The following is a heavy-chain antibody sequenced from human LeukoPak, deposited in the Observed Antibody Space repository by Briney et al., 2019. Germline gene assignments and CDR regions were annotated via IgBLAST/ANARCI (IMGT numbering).Heavy chain of an antibody. CDR3: ARRAGAYSHPYDY. CDR2: ISNDGSNI. CDR1: GFIFSSYG. Sequence: GGSLRLSCAASGFIFSSYGMHWVRQAPGKGLEWVAVISNDGSNIYYDVSVKGRFTISRDNAKNTLYLQMNSLRAEDTAVYYCARRAGAYSHPYDYWGQGTLVTVSS. D-gene: IGHD4/OR15-4a*01. J-gene: IGHJ4*02. V-gene: IGHV3-30*03.